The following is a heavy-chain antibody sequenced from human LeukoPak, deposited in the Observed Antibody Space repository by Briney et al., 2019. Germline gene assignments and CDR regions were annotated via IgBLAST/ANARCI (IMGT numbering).Heavy chain of an antibody. D-gene: IGHD6-19*01. CDR3: AREPIAVAGIFDY. J-gene: IGHJ4*02. Sequence: ASVKASCKASGYTFTGYYMHWVRQAPGQGLEWMGWINPNSGGTNYAQKFQGRVTMTRDTSISTAYMELSRLRSDDTAVYYCAREPIAVAGIFDYWGQGTLDTVSS. V-gene: IGHV1-2*02. CDR2: INPNSGGT. CDR1: GYTFTGYY.